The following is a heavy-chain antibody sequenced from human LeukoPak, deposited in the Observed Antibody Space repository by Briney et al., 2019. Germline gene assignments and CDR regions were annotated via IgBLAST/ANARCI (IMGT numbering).Heavy chain of an antibody. CDR2: INHSGST. CDR1: GVSFSGYY. CDR3: AGGLRYYGSGSYRTRGYFDY. D-gene: IGHD3-10*01. V-gene: IGHV4-34*01. Sequence: SETLSLTCAVYGVSFSGYYWSWIRQPPGKGLEWIGEINHSGSTNYNPSLKSRVTISVDTYKKQFFLLQSSVIAADAAVDYCAGGLRYYGSGSYRTRGYFDYWDQGTLVTVSS. J-gene: IGHJ4*02.